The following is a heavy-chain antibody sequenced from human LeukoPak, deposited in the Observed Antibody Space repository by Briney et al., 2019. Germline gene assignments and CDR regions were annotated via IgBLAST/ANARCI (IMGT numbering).Heavy chain of an antibody. CDR1: DYPFTNFG. V-gene: IGHV1-18*01. CDR3: ARVLIVEDSESHYFDY. Sequence: ALVKVSCKASDYPFTNFGVSWVRQAPGQGLEWMGWISGYNSKTHYPRKFQGRVTMTTDTSTTTAYMELRTLRSDDTAVYYCARVLIVEDSESHYFDYWGQGTLVTVTS. J-gene: IGHJ4*02. CDR2: ISGYNSKT. D-gene: IGHD1-26*01.